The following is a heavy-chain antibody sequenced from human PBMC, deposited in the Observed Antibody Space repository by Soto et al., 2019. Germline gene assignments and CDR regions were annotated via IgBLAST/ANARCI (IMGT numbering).Heavy chain of an antibody. CDR1: GGTFSSYA. CDR3: ATFTSLYFDN. J-gene: IGHJ4*02. D-gene: IGHD3-10*01. CDR2: IISLFGTT. V-gene: IGHV1-69*18. Sequence: QVQLVQSGAEVKKPGSSVKVSCKASGGTFSSYAFSWVRQAPGQGLEWMGRIISLFGTTNYAQKFQGRVTITADESTSTAYMELSSLRSEDTAEYYCATFTSLYFDNWGQGTLVTVCS.